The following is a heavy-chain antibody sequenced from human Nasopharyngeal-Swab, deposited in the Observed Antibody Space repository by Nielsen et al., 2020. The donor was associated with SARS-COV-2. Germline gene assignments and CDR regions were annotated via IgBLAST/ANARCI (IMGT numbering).Heavy chain of an antibody. Sequence: GGSLRLSCAASGFTFSSYSMHWVRQAPGKGLEWVAVISYDGSKKYYADSVKGRFTISRDNSKNTLYLQMNSLRAEDTAVYYCARDQGSSWYTYYYYYGMDVWGQATTVTVSS. D-gene: IGHD6-13*01. CDR2: ISYDGSKK. CDR3: ARDQGSSWYTYYYYYGMDV. CDR1: GFTFSSYS. J-gene: IGHJ6*02. V-gene: IGHV3-30-3*01.